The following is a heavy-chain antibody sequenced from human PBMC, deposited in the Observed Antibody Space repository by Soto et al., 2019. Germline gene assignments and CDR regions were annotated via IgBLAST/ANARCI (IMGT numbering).Heavy chain of an antibody. J-gene: IGHJ4*02. CDR3: ARQIYDSDTGPNFQYYFDS. V-gene: IGHV5-10-1*01. D-gene: IGHD3-22*01. CDR1: GYSFAGYW. Sequence: RKISCKGSGYSFAGYWITWVRQKPGKGLEWMGRIDPSDSQTYYSPSFRGHVTISVTKSITTVFLQWSSLRASDTAMYYCARQIYDSDTGPNFQYYFDSWGQGTPVTVSS. CDR2: IDPSDSQT.